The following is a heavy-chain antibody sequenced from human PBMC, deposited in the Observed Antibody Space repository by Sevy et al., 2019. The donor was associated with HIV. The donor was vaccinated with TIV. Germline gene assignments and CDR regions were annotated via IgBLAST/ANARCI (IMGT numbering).Heavy chain of an antibody. CDR2: IYYSGST. Sequence: SETLSLTCTVSGGSISSSSYYWGWIRQPPGKGLEWIGSIYYSGSTYYNPSLKSRVTISVDTSKNQFSLKLRSVTAADTAVYYCARHPDYGDYVWAFDIWGQGTMVTVSS. J-gene: IGHJ3*02. CDR3: ARHPDYGDYVWAFDI. V-gene: IGHV4-39*01. CDR1: GGSISSSSYY. D-gene: IGHD4-17*01.